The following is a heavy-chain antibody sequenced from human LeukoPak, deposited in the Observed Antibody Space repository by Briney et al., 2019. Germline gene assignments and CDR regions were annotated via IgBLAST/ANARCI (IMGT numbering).Heavy chain of an antibody. D-gene: IGHD3-10*01. V-gene: IGHV1-2*02. J-gene: IGHJ4*02. CDR1: GYTFTGYY. Sequence: WASVKVSCKASGYTFTGYYMHWVRQAPGQGLEWMGWINPNSGGTNYAQKFQGRVTMTRDTSISTAYMELSRLRSDDTAVYYCARIMVRGVMPLNYWGQGTLVTVSS. CDR2: INPNSGGT. CDR3: ARIMVRGVMPLNY.